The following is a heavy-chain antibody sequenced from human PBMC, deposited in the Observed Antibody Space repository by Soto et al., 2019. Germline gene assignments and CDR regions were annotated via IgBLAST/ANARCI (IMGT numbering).Heavy chain of an antibody. CDR3: ARHERRAAGPPLPPLDY. V-gene: IGHV4-39*01. D-gene: IGHD6-13*01. Sequence: SETMSLTCTVSGGSISSSSYYWGWIRQPPGKGLEWIGSIYYSGSTYYNPSLKSRVTISVDTSKNQFSLKLSSVTAADTAVYYCARHERRAAGPPLPPLDYWGQGTLVTVSS. CDR2: IYYSGST. J-gene: IGHJ4*02. CDR1: GGSISSSSYY.